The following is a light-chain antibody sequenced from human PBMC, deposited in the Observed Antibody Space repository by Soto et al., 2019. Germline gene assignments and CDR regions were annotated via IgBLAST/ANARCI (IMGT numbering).Light chain of an antibody. J-gene: IGKJ1*01. Sequence: EIVLTQSPGTLSLSPGETLSLSCRSSQSVRRYLAWYQHKPGQAPRLLIYDVSNRATGIPGRFSGSGSGTDFTLTITRLEPEDFAVYYCQQYDSSPRTFGQGTKVEIK. CDR1: QSVRRY. V-gene: IGKV3-20*01. CDR2: DVS. CDR3: QQYDSSPRT.